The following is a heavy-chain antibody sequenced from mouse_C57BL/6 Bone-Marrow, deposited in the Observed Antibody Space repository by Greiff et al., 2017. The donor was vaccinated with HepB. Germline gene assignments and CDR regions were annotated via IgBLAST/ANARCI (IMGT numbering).Heavy chain of an antibody. J-gene: IGHJ3*01. V-gene: IGHV14-3*01. Sequence: VQLQQSVAELVRPGASVKLSCTASGFNIKNTYMHWVKQRPRKGLEWIGRIDPANGNTNYAPKFQGKATITADTSANTAYLQLSSLTSEDTAIYYCSAHYVGRAWFAYWCQGTLVTVSA. CDR3: SAHYVGRAWFAY. D-gene: IGHD1-1*01. CDR1: GFNIKNTY. CDR2: IDPANGNT.